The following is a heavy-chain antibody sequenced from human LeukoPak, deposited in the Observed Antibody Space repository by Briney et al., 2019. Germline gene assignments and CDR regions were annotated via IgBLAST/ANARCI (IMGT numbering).Heavy chain of an antibody. D-gene: IGHD6-19*01. CDR2: ISVSSGNT. CDR1: GFTFSSYA. Sequence: GGSLRLSCAGSGFTFSSYAMNWVRQAPGKGLEWVSGISVSSGNTYYADSVKGRFTISRDSSENTLYLQMNSLRVEDTAVYYCAKSYSSGWYYFDYWGQGTLVAVSS. V-gene: IGHV3-23*01. CDR3: AKSYSSGWYYFDY. J-gene: IGHJ4*02.